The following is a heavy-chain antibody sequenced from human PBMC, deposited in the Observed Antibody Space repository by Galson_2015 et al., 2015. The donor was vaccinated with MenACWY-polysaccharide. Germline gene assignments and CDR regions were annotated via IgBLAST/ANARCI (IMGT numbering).Heavy chain of an antibody. V-gene: IGHV3-7*01. CDR3: ARQSGDYAAFCDY. CDR1: GFTFSSYW. J-gene: IGHJ4*02. CDR2: IKQDGSAR. Sequence: SLRLSCASSGFTFSSYWMTWVRQAPGKGLEWVANIKQDGSARYYVDSVKGRFTISRDNAKNSLYLQMNSLRAEDTAVYYCARQSGDYAAFCDYWGQGSLVTVSS. D-gene: IGHD4-17*01.